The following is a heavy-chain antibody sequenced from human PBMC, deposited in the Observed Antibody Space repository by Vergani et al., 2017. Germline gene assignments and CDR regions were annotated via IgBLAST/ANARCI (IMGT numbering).Heavy chain of an antibody. CDR2: IKQDGSEK. D-gene: IGHD4-17*01. Sequence: EVQLVESGGGLVPPGRSLRLSCAASGFSFGDYAMTWVRQAPGQGLEWVANIKQDGSEKYYVHSVWGRFTISRDNAKNSLYLQMNSLRAEDTAVYHCARTSDPGDYDAIDIWGQGTMVTVSS. V-gene: IGHV3-7*01. CDR1: GFSFGDYA. J-gene: IGHJ3*02. CDR3: ARTSDPGDYDAIDI.